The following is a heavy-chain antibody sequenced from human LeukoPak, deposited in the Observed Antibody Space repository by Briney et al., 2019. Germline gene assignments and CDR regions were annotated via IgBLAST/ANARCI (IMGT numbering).Heavy chain of an antibody. CDR2: FYSSWCT. V-gene: IGHV4-4*07. D-gene: IGHD2-2*01. Sequence: SETLSLTCAVYGGSFSGYYWSWIRQPAGKGLEWLGRFYSSWCTNYNPSLKSRVTMSVDTSKNQFSLKLSSVTAADTAVYYCAREEYCSSTSCQPYYYYMDVWGKGTTVTVSS. CDR1: GGSFSGYY. J-gene: IGHJ6*03. CDR3: AREEYCSSTSCQPYYYYMDV.